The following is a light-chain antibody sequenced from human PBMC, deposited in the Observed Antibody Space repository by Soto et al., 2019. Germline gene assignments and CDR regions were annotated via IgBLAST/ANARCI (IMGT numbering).Light chain of an antibody. Sequence: EIVMTQSPAILSVSPGERATLSCRASQSVSSNLAWYQQKPGQAPRLLIYGASTRATGIPARFSGSGSGTEFTLTISSLQSEDFAVYYCQQYNNWPGLTFGGGTK. V-gene: IGKV3-15*01. CDR1: QSVSSN. CDR2: GAS. CDR3: QQYNNWPGLT. J-gene: IGKJ4*01.